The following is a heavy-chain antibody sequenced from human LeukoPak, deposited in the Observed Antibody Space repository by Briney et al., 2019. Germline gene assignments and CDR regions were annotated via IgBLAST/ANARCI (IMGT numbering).Heavy chain of an antibody. D-gene: IGHD6-13*01. CDR1: GGSFSGYY. CDR2: IYYSGST. J-gene: IGHJ4*02. V-gene: IGHV4-59*01. Sequence: SETLSLTCAVYGGSFSGYYWSWIRQPPGKGLEWIGYIYYSGSTNYNPSLKSRVTISVDTSKNQFSLKLSSVTAADTAVYYCARVHSSSWYAFDYWGQGTLVTVSS. CDR3: ARVHSSSWYAFDY.